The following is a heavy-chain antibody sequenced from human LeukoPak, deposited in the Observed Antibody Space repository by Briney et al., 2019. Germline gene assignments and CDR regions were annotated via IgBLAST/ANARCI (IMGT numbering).Heavy chain of an antibody. CDR1: GGSFSGYY. CDR2: INHSGST. V-gene: IGHV4-34*01. J-gene: IGHJ6*03. D-gene: IGHD3-10*01. Sequence: SETLSLTCAVYGGSFSGYYWSWIRHPPGKGLEWIGEINHSGSTNYNPSLKSRVTISVDTSKNQFSLKLSSVTAADTAVYYCARGRVTMVRGVILDCYYYMDVWGKGTTVTISS. CDR3: ARGRVTMVRGVILDCYYYMDV.